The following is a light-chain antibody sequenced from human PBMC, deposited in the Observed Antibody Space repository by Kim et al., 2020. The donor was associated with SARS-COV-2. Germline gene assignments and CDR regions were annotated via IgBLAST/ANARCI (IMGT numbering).Light chain of an antibody. CDR1: QSVTHY. Sequence: ASVGDRVNITCRASQSVTHYLNWYQQKPGKAPKLLIYAASSLHAGVPSRFSASRSATDFILTISSLQPEDFATYYCQQSYSTPWTFGQGTKVDIK. V-gene: IGKV1-39*01. CDR2: AAS. J-gene: IGKJ1*01. CDR3: QQSYSTPWT.